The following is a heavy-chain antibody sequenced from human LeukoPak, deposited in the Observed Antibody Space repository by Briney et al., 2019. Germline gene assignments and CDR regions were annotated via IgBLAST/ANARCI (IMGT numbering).Heavy chain of an antibody. CDR2: IYHSGST. V-gene: IGHV4-38-2*02. CDR1: GYSISSGYY. CDR3: ARQHYYGSGSFKAEYNWFDP. D-gene: IGHD3-10*01. Sequence: SETLSLTCTVSGYSISSGYYWGWIRQPPGKGLEWIGSIYHSGSTYYNPSLKSRVTISVDTSKNQFSLKLSSVTAADTAVYYCARQHYYGSGSFKAEYNWFDPWGQGTLVTVSS. J-gene: IGHJ5*02.